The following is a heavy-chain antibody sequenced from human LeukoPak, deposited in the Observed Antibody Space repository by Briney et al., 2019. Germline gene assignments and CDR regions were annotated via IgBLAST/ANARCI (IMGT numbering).Heavy chain of an antibody. Sequence: SETLSLTCAVYGGSFSGYYWSWIRQPPGKGLEWIGEINHSGSTNYNPSLKSRVTISVDTSKNQFSPKLGSVTAADTAVYYCARGCSSGYCLFDYWGQGTLVTVSS. CDR1: GGSFSGYY. CDR3: ARGCSSGYCLFDY. CDR2: INHSGST. D-gene: IGHD3-22*01. V-gene: IGHV4-34*01. J-gene: IGHJ4*02.